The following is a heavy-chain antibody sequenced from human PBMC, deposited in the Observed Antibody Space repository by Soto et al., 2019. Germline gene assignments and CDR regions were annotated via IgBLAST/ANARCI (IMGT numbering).Heavy chain of an antibody. V-gene: IGHV1-69*06. Sequence: QDHLAQSGAEVKKPGASVTVSCKASGGTFNSYGISWVRQAPGQALDWMGVIIPLYGTVNHAQKFQGRVTITADKSKNTAYMDLSSLRSDDTAVYYCARVRVIRGVIPSHFGLWGQGTLVTVSS. CDR1: GGTFNSYG. D-gene: IGHD3-10*01. J-gene: IGHJ4*02. CDR3: ARVRVIRGVIPSHFGL. CDR2: IIPLYGTV.